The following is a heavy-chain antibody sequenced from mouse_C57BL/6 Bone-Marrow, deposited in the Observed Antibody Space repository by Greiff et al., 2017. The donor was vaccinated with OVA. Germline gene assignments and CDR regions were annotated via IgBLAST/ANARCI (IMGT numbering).Heavy chain of an antibody. D-gene: IGHD4-1*01. V-gene: IGHV2-6-1*01. CDR1: GFSLTSYG. Sequence: VQLKESGPGLVAPSQSLSITCTVSGFSLTSYGVHWVRQPPGKGLEWLVVIWSDGSKTYNSALKSRLSISKDNSKSQVFLKMNSLQTDDTARYYCARQGNWEGGYFDYWGQGTTLTVSS. CDR2: IWSDGSK. CDR3: ARQGNWEGGYFDY. J-gene: IGHJ2*01.